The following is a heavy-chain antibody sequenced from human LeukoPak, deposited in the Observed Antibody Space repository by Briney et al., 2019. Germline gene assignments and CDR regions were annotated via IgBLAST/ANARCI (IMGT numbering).Heavy chain of an antibody. CDR2: IYPGDSDT. D-gene: IGHD6-13*01. Sequence: GESLKISCKGSGYSFTSYWIGWVRPMPGKGLEWMGIIYPGDSDTRYSPSFQGQVTISADKSISTAYLQWSSLKASDTAMYYCARQMAAAGNPFDYWGQGTLVTVSS. J-gene: IGHJ4*02. V-gene: IGHV5-51*01. CDR1: GYSFTSYW. CDR3: ARQMAAAGNPFDY.